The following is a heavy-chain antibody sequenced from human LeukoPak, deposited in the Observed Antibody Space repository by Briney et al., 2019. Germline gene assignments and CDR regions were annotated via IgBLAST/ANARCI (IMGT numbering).Heavy chain of an antibody. Sequence: SETLSLTCTVSGGSISSYYWSWIRQPPGKGLEWIGYIYYSGSTNYNPSLKSRVTISVDTSKNQFSLKLSSVTAAYTAVYYCARGPARGYSYGNWFDPWGQGTLVTVSS. J-gene: IGHJ5*02. D-gene: IGHD5-18*01. CDR1: GGSISSYY. CDR2: IYYSGST. CDR3: ARGPARGYSYGNWFDP. V-gene: IGHV4-59*01.